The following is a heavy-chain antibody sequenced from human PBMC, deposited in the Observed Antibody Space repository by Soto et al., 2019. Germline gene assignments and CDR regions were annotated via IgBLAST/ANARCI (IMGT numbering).Heavy chain of an antibody. CDR1: GGSISSYY. J-gene: IGHJ5*02. CDR3: ARRLAGYDILTGYYRGAGWFDP. V-gene: IGHV4-59*08. D-gene: IGHD3-9*01. Sequence: QVQLQESGPGLVKPSETLSLTCTVSGGSISSYYWSWIRQPPGKGLEWIGYIYYSGSTNYNPSLTSRVTISVDTSKNQFSLKLSSVTAADTAVYYCARRLAGYDILTGYYRGAGWFDPWGQGTLVTVSS. CDR2: IYYSGST.